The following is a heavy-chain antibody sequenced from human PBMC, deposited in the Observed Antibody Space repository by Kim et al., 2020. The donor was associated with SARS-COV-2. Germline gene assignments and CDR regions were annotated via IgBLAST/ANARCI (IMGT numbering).Heavy chain of an antibody. CDR1: GFTFGDYA. V-gene: IGHV3-9*01. D-gene: IGHD2-15*01. J-gene: IGHJ6*03. Sequence: GGSLRLSCAASGFTFGDYAMHWVRQAPGKGLEWVSGISWNSGSIGYADSVKGRFTISRDNAKNSLYLQMNSLRAEDTALYYCAKDGLPYYYYYYMDVWGKGTTVTVSS. CDR3: AKDGLPYYYYYYMDV. CDR2: ISWNSGSI.